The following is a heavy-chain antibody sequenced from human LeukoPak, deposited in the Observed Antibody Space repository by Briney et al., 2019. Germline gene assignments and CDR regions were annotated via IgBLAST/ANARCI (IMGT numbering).Heavy chain of an antibody. D-gene: IGHD1-26*01. CDR2: ISGSGGST. J-gene: IGHJ4*02. V-gene: IGHV3-23*01. CDR1: GGSISSNSYY. CDR3: AKAWDSGNYYEATSYFDY. Sequence: ETLSLTCAVSGGSISSNSYYWGWVRQSPGKGLEWVSAISGSGGSTYYADSVKGRFTISRDNSKNTLYLQMNSLRAEDTAVYYCAKAWDSGNYYEATSYFDYWGQGTLVTVSS.